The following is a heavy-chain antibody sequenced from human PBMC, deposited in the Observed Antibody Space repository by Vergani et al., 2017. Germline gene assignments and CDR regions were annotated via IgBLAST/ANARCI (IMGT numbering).Heavy chain of an antibody. CDR3: ARESIQLWSSFDY. CDR1: GGSISSGDYY. D-gene: IGHD5-18*01. J-gene: IGHJ4*02. V-gene: IGHV4-30-4*08. Sequence: QVQLQESGPGLVKPSQTLSLTCTVSGGSISSGDYYWSWIRQPPGKGLEWIGYIYYSGSTYYNPSLKSRFTISVDTSKNQFSLKLSSVTAADRAVYYCARESIQLWSSFDYWGQGTLVTVSS. CDR2: IYYSGST.